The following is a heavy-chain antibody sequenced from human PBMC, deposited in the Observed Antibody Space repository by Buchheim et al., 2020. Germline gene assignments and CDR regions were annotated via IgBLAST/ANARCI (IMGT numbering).Heavy chain of an antibody. V-gene: IGHV4-4*07. D-gene: IGHD2-21*02. Sequence: QVHLQESGPGLVKPSETLSLTCNVSGGSIKTYYWSWIRQAAGKGLELVGRIYSSGNANYSPSLRSRVTMSVDQSSNQVFLRLTSVTAADTAVYFCAREVKTAIPDYWGQG. CDR2: IYSSGNA. CDR3: AREVKTAIPDY. CDR1: GGSIKTYY. J-gene: IGHJ4*02.